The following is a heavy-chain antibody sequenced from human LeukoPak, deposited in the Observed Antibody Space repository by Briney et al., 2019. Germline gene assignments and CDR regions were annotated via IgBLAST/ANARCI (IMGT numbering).Heavy chain of an antibody. D-gene: IGHD5-18*01. CDR3: ARIGRIQLWFLFDY. Sequence: PSQTLSLTCTVSGGSISSGGYYWTWIRQHPGKGLEWIGNIYYTGSIHYNPSLKSRVTMSVDTSKNQFSLKLSSVTAADTAVYYCARIGRIQLWFLFDYWGQGTLVTVSS. CDR2: IYYTGSI. V-gene: IGHV4-31*03. CDR1: GGSISSGGYY. J-gene: IGHJ4*02.